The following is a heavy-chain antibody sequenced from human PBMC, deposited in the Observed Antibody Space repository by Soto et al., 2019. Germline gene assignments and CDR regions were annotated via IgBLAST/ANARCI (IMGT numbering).Heavy chain of an antibody. D-gene: IGHD2-21*01. Sequence: ASVKVSCKASGYTFTKFHIHWVRQAPGQGLEWMGMIDPSGGVTRDAQRFQGRITMTSDASTSSVYMELRGLTSEDTAVYYCARDVIGFDNYGTLGYFFALWGRGTLVIGSS. CDR2: IDPSGGVT. V-gene: IGHV1-46*01. CDR3: ARDVIGFDNYGTLGYFFAL. J-gene: IGHJ4*02. CDR1: GYTFTKFH.